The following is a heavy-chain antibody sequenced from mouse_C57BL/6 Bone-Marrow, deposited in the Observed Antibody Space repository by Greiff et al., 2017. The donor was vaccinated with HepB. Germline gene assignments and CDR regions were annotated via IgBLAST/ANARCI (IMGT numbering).Heavy chain of an antibody. J-gene: IGHJ1*03. CDR2: IDPSDGYT. CDR1: GYTFTSYW. CDR3: AGEESSATEGATDWDYGG. V-gene: IGHV1-50*01. Sequence: QVQLQQPGAELVKPGASVKLSCKASGYTFTSYWMQWVKQRPGQGLGWIGEIDPSDGYTNYNQKFKGKATLTVDTSSSTAYMQLSSLTSEDSAVYDWAGEESSATEGATDWDYGGRGTAPTVT. D-gene: IGHD1-1*01.